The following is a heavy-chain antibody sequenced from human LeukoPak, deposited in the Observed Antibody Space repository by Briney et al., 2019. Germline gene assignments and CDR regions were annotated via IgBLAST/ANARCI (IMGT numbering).Heavy chain of an antibody. Sequence: ASVKVSCKASGYTFTNYGITWVRQAPGQGLEWMGWISAYNGNTNYAQKLQGRVTMTTDTSTSTAYMELRSLRSDDTAVYYCARGGPGIAAAGTGYWGQGTLVTVSS. CDR2: ISAYNGNT. J-gene: IGHJ4*02. D-gene: IGHD6-13*01. CDR3: ARGGPGIAAAGTGY. V-gene: IGHV1-18*01. CDR1: GYTFTNYG.